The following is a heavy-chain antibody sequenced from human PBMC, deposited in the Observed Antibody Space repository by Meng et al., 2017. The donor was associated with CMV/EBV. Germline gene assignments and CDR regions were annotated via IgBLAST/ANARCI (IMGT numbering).Heavy chain of an antibody. Sequence: ASVKVSCKASGYTFTSYDINWVRQATGQGLEWMGWMNPNSGNTGYAQKFQGRVTMTRNTSISTAYMELSSLRSEDTAVYYCARNVGGDYSGYDRPGYGMDVWGQGTTVTVSS. CDR2: MNPNSGNT. V-gene: IGHV1-8*01. D-gene: IGHD5-12*01. CDR1: GYTFTSYD. CDR3: ARNVGGDYSGYDRPGYGMDV. J-gene: IGHJ6*02.